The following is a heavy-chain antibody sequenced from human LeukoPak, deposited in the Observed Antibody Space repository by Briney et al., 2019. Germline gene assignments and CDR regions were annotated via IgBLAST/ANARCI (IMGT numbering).Heavy chain of an antibody. Sequence: SETLSLTCTVYGGSFSGYYWSWIRQPPGKGLEWIGEINHSGGTNYNPSLKSRVTISVDTSKNQFSLKLSSVTAADTAVYYRARVGKQWLVLRGWFDPWGQGTLVTVSS. CDR1: GGSFSGYY. D-gene: IGHD6-19*01. CDR3: ARVGKQWLVLRGWFDP. V-gene: IGHV4-34*01. CDR2: INHSGGT. J-gene: IGHJ5*02.